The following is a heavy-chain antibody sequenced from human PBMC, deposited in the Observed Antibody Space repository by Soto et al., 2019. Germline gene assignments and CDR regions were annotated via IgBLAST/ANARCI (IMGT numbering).Heavy chain of an antibody. D-gene: IGHD1-20*01. J-gene: IGHJ6*02. CDR1: GFTFSSYA. V-gene: IGHV3-23*01. CDR2: ISGSGGST. CDR3: AKALYKWNQRYGMDV. Sequence: GGSLRLSCAASGFTFSSYAMSWVRQAPGKGLEWVSAISGSGGSTYYADSVKGRFTISRDNSKNTLYLQMNSLRAEDTAVYYCAKALYKWNQRYGMDVWGQGPTGTASS.